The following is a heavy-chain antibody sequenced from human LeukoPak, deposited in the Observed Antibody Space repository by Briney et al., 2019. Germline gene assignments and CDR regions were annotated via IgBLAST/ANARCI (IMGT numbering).Heavy chain of an antibody. V-gene: IGHV3-7*01. J-gene: IGHJ4*02. CDR2: IKQDGNEK. CDR3: TRDFVEPYYFDS. Sequence: GGSLRLSCTASGFSFSSYWMSWVRQAPGKGLEWVANIKQDGNEKYHLDSVKGRLTISRDNAKNSLYLQMNSLRAEDTAVYYCTRDFVEPYYFDSWGQGSLVTVSS. CDR1: GFSFSSYW. D-gene: IGHD1-14*01.